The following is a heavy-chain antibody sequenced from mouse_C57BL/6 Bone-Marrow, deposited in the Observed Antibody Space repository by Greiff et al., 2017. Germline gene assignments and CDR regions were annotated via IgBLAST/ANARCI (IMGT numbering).Heavy chain of an antibody. D-gene: IGHD1-1*01. CDR2: IDPNSGGT. CDR3: ASYYGSSYGFAY. Sequence: QVQLQQPGAELVKPGASVKLSCKASGYTFTSYWMHWVKQRPGRGLEWIGRIDPNSGGTKYNEKFKSKATLTVDKPSSPAYMQLSSLTSEDSAVYYCASYYGSSYGFAYWGQGTLVTVSA. CDR1: GYTFTSYW. V-gene: IGHV1-72*01. J-gene: IGHJ3*01.